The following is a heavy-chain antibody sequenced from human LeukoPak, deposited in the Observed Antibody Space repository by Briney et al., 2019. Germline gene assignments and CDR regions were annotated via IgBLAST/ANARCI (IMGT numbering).Heavy chain of an antibody. CDR2: IIPILGIA. Sequence: ASVKLSCKASGGTFSSYTISWVRQAPGQGLEWMGRIIPILGIANYAQKFQGRVTITADKSTSTAYMELSSLRSEDTAVYYCARDPLRYCSSGSCYSNDYWGQGTLVTVSS. CDR3: ARDPLRYCSSGSCYSNDY. D-gene: IGHD2-15*01. CDR1: GGTFSSYT. V-gene: IGHV1-69*04. J-gene: IGHJ4*02.